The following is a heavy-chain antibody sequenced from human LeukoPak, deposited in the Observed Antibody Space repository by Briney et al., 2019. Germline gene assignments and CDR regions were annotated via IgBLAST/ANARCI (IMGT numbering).Heavy chain of an antibody. Sequence: GGSLRLSCAASGFTFSSYAMSWVRQAPGKGLEWVSAISGSGGSTYYADSVKGRFTISRDNSKNTLYLQMNSLRAEDTAVYYCAKQVDSSSWYAGRRETPTPSDYWGQGTLVTVSS. J-gene: IGHJ4*02. CDR2: ISGSGGST. CDR3: AKQVDSSSWYAGRRETPTPSDY. CDR1: GFTFSSYA. D-gene: IGHD6-13*01. V-gene: IGHV3-23*01.